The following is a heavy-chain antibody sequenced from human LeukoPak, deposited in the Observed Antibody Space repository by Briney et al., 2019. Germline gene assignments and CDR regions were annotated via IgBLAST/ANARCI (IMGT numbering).Heavy chain of an antibody. CDR1: GFTFSSYA. V-gene: IGHV3-23*01. D-gene: IGHD1-26*01. CDR3: AKGGGSYYITAFDI. CDR2: ISGSGGST. J-gene: IGHJ3*02. Sequence: HSGGSLGLSCAASGFTFSSYATSWVRQAPGKGLEWVSAISGSGGSTYYADSVKGRFTISRDNSKNTLYLQMNSLRAEDTAVYYCAKGGGSYYITAFDIWGQGTMVTVSS.